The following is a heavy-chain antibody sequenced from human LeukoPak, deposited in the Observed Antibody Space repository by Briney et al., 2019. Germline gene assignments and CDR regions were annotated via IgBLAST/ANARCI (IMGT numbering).Heavy chain of an antibody. J-gene: IGHJ4*02. CDR1: GGSISSYY. V-gene: IGHV4-59*01. Sequence: SETLSLTCTVSGGSISSYYWSWIRQPPGKGLEWIGYIYYSGSTNYNPSLKSRVTISVDTSKNQFSLKLSSVTAADTAVYYCARDRSSSWYGRGFDYWGQGTLVTASS. CDR2: IYYSGST. D-gene: IGHD6-13*01. CDR3: ARDRSSSWYGRGFDY.